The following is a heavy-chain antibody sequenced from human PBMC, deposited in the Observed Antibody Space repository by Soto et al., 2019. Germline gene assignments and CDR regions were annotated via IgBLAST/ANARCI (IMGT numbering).Heavy chain of an antibody. CDR3: AKDPGGYSGYEIDY. CDR1: GFTFSSYG. V-gene: IGHV3-30*18. J-gene: IGHJ4*02. Sequence: PVGSLRLSCAASGFTFSSYGMHWVRQAPGKGLEWVAVISYDGSNKYYADSVKGRFTISRDNSKNTLYLQMNSLRAEDTAVYYCAKDPGGYSGYEIDYWGQGTLVTVSS. D-gene: IGHD5-12*01. CDR2: ISYDGSNK.